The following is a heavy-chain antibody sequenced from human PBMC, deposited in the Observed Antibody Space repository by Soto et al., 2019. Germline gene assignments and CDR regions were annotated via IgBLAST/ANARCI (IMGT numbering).Heavy chain of an antibody. Sequence: SETLSLTCTVSGGSISSYYWSWIRQPPGKGLEWIGYIYYSGSTNYNPSLKSRVTISVDTSKNQFSLKLSSVTAADTAVYYCARQRPGEVPSWYEEIYYYYYMDVWGKGTTVTVSS. J-gene: IGHJ6*03. CDR1: GGSISSYY. V-gene: IGHV4-59*08. CDR2: IYYSGST. CDR3: ARQRPGEVPSWYEEIYYYYYMDV. D-gene: IGHD6-13*01.